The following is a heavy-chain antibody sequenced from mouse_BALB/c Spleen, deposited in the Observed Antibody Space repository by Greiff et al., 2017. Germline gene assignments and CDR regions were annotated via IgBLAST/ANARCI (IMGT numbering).Heavy chain of an antibody. J-gene: IGHJ2*01. CDR2: ISSGGGNT. CDR3: ARIYYYGSFYFDY. V-gene: IGHV5-9*03. Sequence: EVKPVESGGGLVKPGGSLKLSCAASGFTFSSYTMSWVRQTPEKRLEWVATISSGGGNTYYPDSVKGRFTISRDNAKNNLYLQMSSLRSEDTALYYCARIYYYGSFYFDYWGQGTTLTVSS. CDR1: GFTFSSYT. D-gene: IGHD1-1*01.